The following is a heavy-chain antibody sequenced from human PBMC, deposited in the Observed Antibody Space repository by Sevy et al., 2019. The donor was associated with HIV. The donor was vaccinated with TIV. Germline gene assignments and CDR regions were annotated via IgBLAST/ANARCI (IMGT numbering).Heavy chain of an antibody. V-gene: IGHV3-7*01. J-gene: IGHJ4*02. Sequence: GGSLRLSFAASGLTFSKYWMGWVRQAPGKGLEWVANIKQDAGQKYYVDSVKGRFTISRDNAKNSLYLQMNSLRAEDTAVYFCARDDGNYYFHYWGQGTLVTVSS. CDR2: IKQDAGQK. CDR3: ARDDGNYYFHY. D-gene: IGHD1-7*01. CDR1: GLTFSKYW.